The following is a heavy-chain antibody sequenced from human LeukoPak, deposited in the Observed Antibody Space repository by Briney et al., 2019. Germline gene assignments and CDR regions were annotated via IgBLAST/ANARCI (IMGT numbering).Heavy chain of an antibody. J-gene: IGHJ6*04. CDR1: GDSVSSNSAA. CDR3: ARDLYYYGSGSYYGSYYYYGMDV. V-gene: IGHV6-1*01. D-gene: IGHD3-10*01. CDR2: TYYRSKWHN. Sequence: SQTLSLTCAISGDSVSSNSAAWNWIRQSPSRGLEWLGRTYYRSKWHNDYAVSVKSRITINPDASKNQFSLQLNSVTPEDTAVYYCARDLYYYGSGSYYGSYYYYGMDVWGKGTTVTVSS.